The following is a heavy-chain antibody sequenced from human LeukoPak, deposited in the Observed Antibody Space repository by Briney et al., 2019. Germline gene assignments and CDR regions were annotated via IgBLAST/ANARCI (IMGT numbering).Heavy chain of an antibody. CDR2: INPNSGGT. V-gene: IGHV1-2*02. CDR1: GYTFTGYY. D-gene: IGHD6-13*01. J-gene: IGHJ4*02. Sequence: ASVKVSCKASGYTFTGYYMHWVRQASGQGLEWMGWINPNSGGTNYAQKFQGRVTMTRDTSISTAYMELSRLRSDDTAVYYCARWPRAAGGFDYWGQGTLVTVSS. CDR3: ARWPRAAGGFDY.